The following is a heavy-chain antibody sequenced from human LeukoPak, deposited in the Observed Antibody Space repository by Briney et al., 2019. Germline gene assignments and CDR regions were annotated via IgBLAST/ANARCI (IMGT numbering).Heavy chain of an antibody. CDR3: ARGGYCGGDCYSVGLYYYYYYYMDV. J-gene: IGHJ6*03. D-gene: IGHD2-21*02. Sequence: GASVKVSCKASGGTFSSYAISLVRQAPGQGLEWMGGVFPIFGTANYAQKFQGKVTITADESTSTAYMELRSLRSEDTAVYYCARGGYCGGDCYSVGLYYYYYYYMDVWGKGTTVTISS. CDR2: VFPIFGTA. CDR1: GGTFSSYA. V-gene: IGHV1-69*13.